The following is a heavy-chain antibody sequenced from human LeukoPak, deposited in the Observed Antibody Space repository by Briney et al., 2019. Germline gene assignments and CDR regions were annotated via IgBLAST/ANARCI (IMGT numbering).Heavy chain of an antibody. CDR2: INHSGST. Sequence: SETLSLTCAVYGGSFSGYYWSWIRQPPGKGLEWIGEINHSGSTNYNPSLKSRVTISVDTSKNQFSLELSSVTAADTAVYYCARGFDPWGQGTLVTVSS. V-gene: IGHV4-34*01. J-gene: IGHJ5*02. CDR1: GGSFSGYY. CDR3: ARGFDP.